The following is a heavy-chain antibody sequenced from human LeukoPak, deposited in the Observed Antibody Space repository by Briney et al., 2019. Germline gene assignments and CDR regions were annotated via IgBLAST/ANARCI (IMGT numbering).Heavy chain of an antibody. J-gene: IGHJ3*02. Sequence: SETLSLTCAVYGGSFSGYYWSWIRQPPGKGLEWIGEINHSGTTNYNPSLKSRLTISVDTSRNQFSLKLNSVTAADTAVYFCARYDYGITDAFDIWGQGTMVTVSS. CDR1: GGSFSGYY. CDR3: ARYDYGITDAFDI. D-gene: IGHD4-17*01. V-gene: IGHV4-34*01. CDR2: INHSGTT.